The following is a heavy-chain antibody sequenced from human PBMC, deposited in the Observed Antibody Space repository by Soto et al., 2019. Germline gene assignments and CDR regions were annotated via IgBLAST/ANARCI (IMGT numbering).Heavy chain of an antibody. Sequence: QVQLQESGPGLVKPSQTLSLTCSVSGASISSGGYYWNWIRQRPGKGLEWIGYIYYSGTTYYNPSLKSRVTISVDTSKNQFSLKLSSVTAADTAVYYCAASCVGCGGFNYYGMDVWGQGTTVTVSS. D-gene: IGHD2-21*01. J-gene: IGHJ6*02. V-gene: IGHV4-31*03. CDR2: IYYSGTT. CDR1: GASISSGGYY. CDR3: AASCVGCGGFNYYGMDV.